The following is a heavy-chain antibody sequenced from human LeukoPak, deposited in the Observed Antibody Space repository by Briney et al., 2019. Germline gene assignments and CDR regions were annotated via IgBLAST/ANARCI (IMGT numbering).Heavy chain of an antibody. CDR2: ISSSSSYI. CDR1: GFTFSSYS. D-gene: IGHD3-10*01. V-gene: IGHV3-21*01. CDR3: AAWFGESDFDY. Sequence: TGGSLRLSCAASGFTFSSYSMNWVRQAPGKGLEWVSSISSSSSYIYYADSVKGRFTISRDNAKNSLYQQMNSLRAEDTAVYYCAAWFGESDFDYWGQGTLVTVSS. J-gene: IGHJ4*02.